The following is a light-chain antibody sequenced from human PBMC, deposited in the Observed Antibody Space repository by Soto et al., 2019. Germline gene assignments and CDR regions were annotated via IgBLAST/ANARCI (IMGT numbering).Light chain of an antibody. CDR3: SSYTSSSTFYV. V-gene: IGLV2-14*01. Sequence: QSVLTQPASVSGSPGQSITISCTGTSSDVGGYNYVSWYQQHPGKAPNLMIYDVSNRPSGVSNRFSGSKSGNTASLTISGLQAEDEADYYCSSYTSSSTFYVFGTGTKLTVL. CDR2: DVS. J-gene: IGLJ1*01. CDR1: SSDVGGYNY.